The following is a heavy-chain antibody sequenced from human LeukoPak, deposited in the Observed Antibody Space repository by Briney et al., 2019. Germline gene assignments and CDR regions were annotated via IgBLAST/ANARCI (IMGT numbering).Heavy chain of an antibody. Sequence: ASVKVSCTASGYTFTSYAMHWVRQAPGQRLEWMGWINAGNGNTKYSQKFQGRVTITRDTSASTAYMELSSLRSEDTAVYYCARDGGGSECKGYGDLYYGMDVWGKGTTVTVSS. J-gene: IGHJ6*04. CDR2: INAGNGNT. CDR1: GYTFTSYA. D-gene: IGHD4-17*01. V-gene: IGHV1-3*01. CDR3: ARDGGGSECKGYGDLYYGMDV.